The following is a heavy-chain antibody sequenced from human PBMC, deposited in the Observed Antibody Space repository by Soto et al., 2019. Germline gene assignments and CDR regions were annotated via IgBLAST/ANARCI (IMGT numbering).Heavy chain of an antibody. V-gene: IGHV3-23*01. CDR1: GFTFSSYA. CDR3: AKDPTRYYDSSGYYPDAFDI. D-gene: IGHD3-22*01. Sequence: GGSLRLSCAASGFTFSSYAMHWVHQAPGKGLEWVSAISGSGGSTYYADSVKGRFTISRDNSKNTLYLQMNSLRAEDTAVYYCAKDPTRYYDSSGYYPDAFDIWGQGTMVTVSS. CDR2: ISGSGGST. J-gene: IGHJ3*02.